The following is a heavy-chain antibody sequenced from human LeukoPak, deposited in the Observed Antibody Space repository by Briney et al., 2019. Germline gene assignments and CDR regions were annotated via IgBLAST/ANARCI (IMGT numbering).Heavy chain of an antibody. CDR2: ISSSGSGGNT. Sequence: GGSLGLSCTASGVTLSTYAMSWARQAPGKGLEWVSGISSSGSGGNTYYADSVKGRFTISGDNSKNTLFLHMNSLRAEDTAVYYCAKGALYGSGSYYNGMDVWGQGITVTVSS. D-gene: IGHD3-10*01. CDR3: AKGALYGSGSYYNGMDV. CDR1: GVTLSTYA. V-gene: IGHV3-23*01. J-gene: IGHJ6*02.